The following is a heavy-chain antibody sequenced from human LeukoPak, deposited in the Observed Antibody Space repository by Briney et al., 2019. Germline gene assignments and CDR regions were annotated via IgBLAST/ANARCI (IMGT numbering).Heavy chain of an antibody. CDR2: ISSSSTYI. J-gene: IGHJ4*02. V-gene: IGHV3-21*01. D-gene: IGHD3-9*01. Sequence: PGGSLRLSCAASGFTFSSYSVNWVRQAPGKGPEWVSYISSSSTYIYYADSVKGRFTISRDNAKNSLYLQMNSLRAEDTAVYYCARDPLSYNILTGYDYPGAFDYWGQGTLVTVSS. CDR3: ARDPLSYNILTGYDYPGAFDY. CDR1: GFTFSSYS.